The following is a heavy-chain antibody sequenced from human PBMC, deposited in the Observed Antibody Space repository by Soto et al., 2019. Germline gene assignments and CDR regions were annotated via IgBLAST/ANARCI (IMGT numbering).Heavy chain of an antibody. D-gene: IGHD3-10*01. CDR1: GYTFTSYG. Sequence: QVQLVQSGAEVKKPGASVKVSCKASGYTFTSYGISWVRQAPGQGLEWMGWISAYNGNTNYAQKLQGRVTMTTDTSTSTGYMELRSLRSDDTAVYYCARDHTVLLWFGELSASGVCLDPWGQGTLVTVSS. J-gene: IGHJ5*02. CDR2: ISAYNGNT. CDR3: ARDHTVLLWFGELSASGVCLDP. V-gene: IGHV1-18*01.